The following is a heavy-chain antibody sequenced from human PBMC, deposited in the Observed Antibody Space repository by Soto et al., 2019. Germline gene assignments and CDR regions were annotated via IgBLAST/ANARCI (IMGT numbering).Heavy chain of an antibody. CDR2: MNPNSGNT. CDR3: ARFMSSYQLLYSYWYSCKSV. J-gene: IGHJ6*02. Sequence: ASVKVSCKASGYTFTSYDNNWVRQATGKGLEWMGWMNPNSGNTGYAQKFQGRVTMTRNTFISTASMELSSLRPEEPAVDYSARFMSSYQLLYSYWYSCKSVLDQVTTGAAAS. CDR1: GYTFTSYD. V-gene: IGHV1-8*01. D-gene: IGHD2-2*02.